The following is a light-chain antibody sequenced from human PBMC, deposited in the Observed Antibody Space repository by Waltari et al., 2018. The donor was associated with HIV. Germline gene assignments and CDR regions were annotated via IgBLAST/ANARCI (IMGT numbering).Light chain of an antibody. Sequence: DVLLTQSPASLAATPGESAAISCKSNQTLLHKNGKNYLDWYVKKSGQTPQLLMYMSSNLAAGVPVRFSGSGSGIDFTLKISRVEAEDVGLYYCMQALHTPITFGQGTRLEI. V-gene: IGKV2-28*01. CDR1: QTLLHKNGKNY. J-gene: IGKJ5*01. CDR3: MQALHTPIT. CDR2: MSS.